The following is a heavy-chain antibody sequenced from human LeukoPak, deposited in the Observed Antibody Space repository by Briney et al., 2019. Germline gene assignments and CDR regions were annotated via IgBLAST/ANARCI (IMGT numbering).Heavy chain of an antibody. D-gene: IGHD3-22*01. CDR1: GGSFSGYY. CDR3: ARGQAYYYDSSGYYRRGVDY. Sequence: SETLSLTCAVYGGSFSGYYWSWIRQPPGKGLEWIGEINHSGSTNYNPSLKSRVTISVDTSKNQFSLKLSSVTAADTAVYYCARGQAYYYDSSGYYRRGVDYWGQGTLVTVSS. V-gene: IGHV4-34*01. CDR2: INHSGST. J-gene: IGHJ4*02.